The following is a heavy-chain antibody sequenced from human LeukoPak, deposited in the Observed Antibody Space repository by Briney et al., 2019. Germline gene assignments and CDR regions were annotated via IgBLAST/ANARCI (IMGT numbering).Heavy chain of an antibody. D-gene: IGHD3-22*01. Sequence: SDTLSPTCTVSGGSISSHYWSWIRQPPGKGLEWIGYIHYSGSTNYNPSLKSRVTISVDTSKNQFSLKLRTVTAADTAVYHCARVHDASGYYFYFDYWGQGTLVTVSS. CDR2: IHYSGST. CDR1: GGSISSHY. V-gene: IGHV4-59*11. J-gene: IGHJ4*02. CDR3: ARVHDASGYYFYFDY.